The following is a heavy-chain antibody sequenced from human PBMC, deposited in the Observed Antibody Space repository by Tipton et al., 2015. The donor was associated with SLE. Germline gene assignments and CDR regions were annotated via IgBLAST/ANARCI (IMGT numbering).Heavy chain of an antibody. J-gene: IGHJ5*02. CDR3: VRDGNYGSEYNWFDP. Sequence: TLSLTCTVSGDSITFGSYYWTWIRQPAEKGLEWIGRIHTFGSTNYNPSLKSRVTISMDTSKNQFSLKLTSVTAADTAVYYYVRDGNYGSEYNWFDPWGQGTLVAVSS. D-gene: IGHD4-11*01. V-gene: IGHV4-61*02. CDR1: GDSITFGSYY. CDR2: IHTFGST.